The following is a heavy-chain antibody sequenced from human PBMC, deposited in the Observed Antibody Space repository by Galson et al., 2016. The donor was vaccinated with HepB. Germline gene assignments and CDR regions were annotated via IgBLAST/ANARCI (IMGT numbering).Heavy chain of an antibody. V-gene: IGHV4-39*01. J-gene: IGHJ4*02. CDR3: ARQFRDRAYPRAMDK. CDR1: GDSISRTSYN. D-gene: IGHD5-24*01. Sequence: SETLSLTCTVSGDSISRTSYNWGWIRQPPGKGLEWIATIYHDGTTYHTPSLRSRLTISVDTSRNQFSLRLISVTAADTAVYYCARQFRDRAYPRAMDKWGQGTLVTVSS. CDR2: IYHDGTT.